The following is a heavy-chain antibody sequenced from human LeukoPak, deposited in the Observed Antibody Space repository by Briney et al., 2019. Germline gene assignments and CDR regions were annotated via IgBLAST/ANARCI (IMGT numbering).Heavy chain of an antibody. V-gene: IGHV3-21*04. J-gene: IGHJ4*02. Sequence: GGSLRLSCAASGFTFSSYSMNWVRQAPGKGLEWVASISTSSIYIYYADSVKGRFIISRDNAKKSLYLQMNSLRSDDTAVYYCARTQAYCSGGSCYGIYWRTKSPYFDYWGQGTLVTVSS. D-gene: IGHD2-15*01. CDR1: GFTFSSYS. CDR3: ARTQAYCSGGSCYGIYWRTKSPYFDY. CDR2: ISTSSIYI.